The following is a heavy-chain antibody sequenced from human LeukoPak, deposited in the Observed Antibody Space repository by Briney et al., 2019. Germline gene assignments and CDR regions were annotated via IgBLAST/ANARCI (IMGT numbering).Heavy chain of an antibody. J-gene: IGHJ6*03. Sequence: SETLSLTCTASSGSINSGGYYWGWIRQPPGKGLEWIGYIYYSGSTYYNPSLKSRVTISIDTSKNQFSLKLSSATAADTAVYYCARDGSATIFGDYYYMDVWGEGTTVTVSS. V-gene: IGHV4-31*03. D-gene: IGHD3-3*01. CDR2: IYYSGST. CDR1: SGSINSGGYY. CDR3: ARDGSATIFGDYYYMDV.